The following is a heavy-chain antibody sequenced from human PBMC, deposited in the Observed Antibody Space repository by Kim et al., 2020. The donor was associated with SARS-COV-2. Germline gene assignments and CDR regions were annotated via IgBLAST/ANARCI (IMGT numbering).Heavy chain of an antibody. Sequence: ASVKVSCKASGYTFTSYAMHWVRQAPGQRLEWMGWINAGNGNTKYSQKFQGRVTITRDTSASTAYMELSSLRSEDTAVYYCARGYYYGSGSYYSSRLNWAFDYWGQGTLVTVSS. CDR1: GYTFTSYA. J-gene: IGHJ4*02. D-gene: IGHD3-10*01. CDR2: INAGNGNT. V-gene: IGHV1-3*01. CDR3: ARGYYYGSGSYYSSRLNWAFDY.